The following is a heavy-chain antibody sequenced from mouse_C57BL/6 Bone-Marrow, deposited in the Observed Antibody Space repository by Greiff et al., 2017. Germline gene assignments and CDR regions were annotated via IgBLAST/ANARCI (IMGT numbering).Heavy chain of an antibody. CDR2: IWSGGST. Sequence: VKLMESGPGLVQPSQSLSITCTASGFSLTSYGVHWVRQSPGKGLEWLGVIWSGGSTDYNAAFISRLSISKDKSKSQVFFKMNRRQADDTAIYYCSRKRYDYYAMDYWGQGTSVTVSS. CDR3: SRKRYDYYAMDY. V-gene: IGHV2-2*01. J-gene: IGHJ4*01. CDR1: GFSLTSYG.